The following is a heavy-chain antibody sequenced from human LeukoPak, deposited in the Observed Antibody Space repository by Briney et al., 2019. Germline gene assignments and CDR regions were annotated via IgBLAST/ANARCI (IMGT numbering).Heavy chain of an antibody. CDR2: SNPNSGST. Sequence: ASVKVSCKASGYTFTSYYIHWVRQAPGQGLEWMGISNPNSGSTSYAQNFQGRVSVTRDTSTSTVYMDLSSLRSEDTAVYYCARGSSSGISVSGYWGQGTLVTVSS. J-gene: IGHJ4*02. CDR1: GYTFTSYY. CDR3: ARGSSSGISVSGY. V-gene: IGHV1-46*01. D-gene: IGHD3-10*01.